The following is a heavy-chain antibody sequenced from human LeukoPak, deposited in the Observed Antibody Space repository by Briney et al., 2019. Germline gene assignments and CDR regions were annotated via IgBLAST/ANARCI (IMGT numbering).Heavy chain of an antibody. J-gene: IGHJ4*02. CDR2: INSDGSSI. Sequence: GGSLRLSCVASGLTFSSSWMHWVRQAPGKGLVWVSRINSDGSSISYADSVKGRFTISRDNAKNTLYLQMNSLRAEDTAVYYCAKATSPDTAMVDFDYWGQGTLVTVSS. V-gene: IGHV3-74*01. CDR3: AKATSPDTAMVDFDY. D-gene: IGHD5-18*01. CDR1: GLTFSSSW.